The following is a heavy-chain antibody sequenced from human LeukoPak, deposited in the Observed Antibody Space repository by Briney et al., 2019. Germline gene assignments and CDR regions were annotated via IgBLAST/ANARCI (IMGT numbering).Heavy chain of an antibody. CDR1: GFTVSSSNY. Sequence: GGSLRLSCAASGFTVSSSNYMNWVRQAPGMGLEWVSHITGSGSATYHADSVMGRFTISRDNGKNSVYLEMNSLRAEDTAVYYCARGASVAARPGFYYGMDVWGQGATVAVS. J-gene: IGHJ6*02. V-gene: IGHV3-48*03. CDR3: ARGASVAARPGFYYGMDV. CDR2: ITGSGSAT. D-gene: IGHD6-6*01.